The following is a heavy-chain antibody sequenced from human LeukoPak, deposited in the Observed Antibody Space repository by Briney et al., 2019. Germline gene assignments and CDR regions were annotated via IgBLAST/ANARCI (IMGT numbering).Heavy chain of an antibody. V-gene: IGHV3-53*01. D-gene: IGHD3-10*01. Sequence: GGSLRLSCAVSGFTVSIHYMCWVRQAPGKGLEWVSVIYSGGTTYYADSVKGRFTISRDNSKNTLFLQVNNLRGEDTAVYYCAKGSIWFEEKKSFYYGMDVWGQGTMVTVSS. CDR3: AKGSIWFEEKKSFYYGMDV. CDR1: GFTVSIHY. CDR2: IYSGGTT. J-gene: IGHJ6*02.